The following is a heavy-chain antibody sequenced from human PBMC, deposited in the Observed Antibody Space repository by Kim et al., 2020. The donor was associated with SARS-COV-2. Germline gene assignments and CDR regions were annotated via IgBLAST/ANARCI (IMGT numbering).Heavy chain of an antibody. D-gene: IGHD2-21*01. CDR2: N. Sequence: NDYAGSVKRRITINPDTSKNQFSLQVNSVTPEDTAVYYCARRDQLGTFDIWGQGTMVTVSS. V-gene: IGHV6-1*01. CDR3: ARRDQLGTFDI. J-gene: IGHJ3*02.